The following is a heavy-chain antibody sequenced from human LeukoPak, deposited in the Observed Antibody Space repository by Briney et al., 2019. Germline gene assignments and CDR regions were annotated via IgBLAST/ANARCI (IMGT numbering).Heavy chain of an antibody. CDR2: IIPIFGTT. Sequence: SVKVSCKASGGTFSSYAISWVRQAPGQGLEWVGGIIPIFGTTNYAQKFQGRVTITADKSTSTAYMELSSLRSEDTAVYYCARAALLWFGEGWFDPWGQGTLVTVSS. D-gene: IGHD3-10*01. CDR3: ARAALLWFGEGWFDP. CDR1: GGTFSSYA. J-gene: IGHJ5*02. V-gene: IGHV1-69*06.